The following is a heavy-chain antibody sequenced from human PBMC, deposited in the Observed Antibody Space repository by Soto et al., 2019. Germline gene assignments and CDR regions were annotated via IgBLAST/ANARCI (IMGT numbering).Heavy chain of an antibody. CDR3: ARDNRYYDILTYFYYYYGMDV. V-gene: IGHV1-18*01. D-gene: IGHD3-9*01. J-gene: IGHJ6*02. CDR2: ISAYNGNT. Sequence: QVQLVQSGAEVKKPGASVKVSCKASGYTFTSYGISWVRQAPGQGLEWMGWISAYNGNTNYAQKLQGRVTMTTDTSTSTAYMALRSLRSDDTAVYYCARDNRYYDILTYFYYYYGMDVCGQGTTVTVSS. CDR1: GYTFTSYG.